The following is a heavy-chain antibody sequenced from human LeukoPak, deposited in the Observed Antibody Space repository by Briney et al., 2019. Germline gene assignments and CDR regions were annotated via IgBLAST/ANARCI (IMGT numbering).Heavy chain of an antibody. J-gene: IGHJ6*02. Sequence: ASVKVSCKASGYTFTSYGISWVRQAPGQGLEWMGWISAYNGNTNYAQKLQGRVTMTTDTSTSTAYMELRSLRSDGTAVYYCARCLTTGYYYYGMDVWGQGTTVTVSS. D-gene: IGHD5/OR15-5a*01. CDR3: ARCLTTGYYYYGMDV. V-gene: IGHV1-18*01. CDR2: ISAYNGNT. CDR1: GYTFTSYG.